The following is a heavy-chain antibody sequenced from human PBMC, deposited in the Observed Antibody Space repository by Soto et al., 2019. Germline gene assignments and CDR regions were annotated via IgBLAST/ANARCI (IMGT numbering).Heavy chain of an antibody. CDR2: XXXXXXXXX. J-gene: IGHJ5*02. CDR1: GDSVSSNSAT. V-gene: IGHV6-1*01. CDR3: ARGGPTSSWFDP. D-gene: IGHD6-6*01. Sequence: XXXXSXXXAXSGDSVSSNSATWNWIRQSPSXXXXXXXXXXXXXXXXXXXAVSVKSRITINPDTSKNQFSLQLNSVTPEDTAVYYCARGGPTSSWFDPWGQGTLVTVSS.